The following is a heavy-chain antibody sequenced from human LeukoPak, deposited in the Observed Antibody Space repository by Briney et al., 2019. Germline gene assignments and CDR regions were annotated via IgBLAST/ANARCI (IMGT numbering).Heavy chain of an antibody. Sequence: GLSLRLSCAASGLTSGSYWMSWVRHTPGKGLEWVANIKHDGSVRNYMESVKGRFTISRDNGKNSLHLQMNNLRAEDTAVYYCAAGSGWSSEYWGQGTLVTVSS. CDR3: AAGSGWSSEY. D-gene: IGHD6-19*01. J-gene: IGHJ4*02. CDR2: IKHDGSVR. V-gene: IGHV3-7*03. CDR1: GLTSGSYW.